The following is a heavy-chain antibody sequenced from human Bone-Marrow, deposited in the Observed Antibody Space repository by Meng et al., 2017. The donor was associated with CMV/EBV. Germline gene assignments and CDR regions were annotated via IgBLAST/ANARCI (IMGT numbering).Heavy chain of an antibody. CDR2: IYHSGST. D-gene: IGHD3-3*01. J-gene: IGHJ4*02. Sequence: GSLRLSCTVSGYSISSGYYWGWIRQPPGKGLEWIGSIYHSGSTYYNPSLKSRVTISVDTSKSQFSLKLSSVTAADTAVYYCARAPVLRYFDYWGQGTLVTVSS. V-gene: IGHV4-38-2*02. CDR3: ARAPVLRYFDY. CDR1: GYSISSGYY.